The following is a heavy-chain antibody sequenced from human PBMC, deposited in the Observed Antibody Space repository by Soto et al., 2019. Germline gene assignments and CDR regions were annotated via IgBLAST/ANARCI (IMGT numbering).Heavy chain of an antibody. V-gene: IGHV3-48*03. CDR1: GFTFSTYH. CDR3: ARDGATVAINYHSAMDA. CDR2: IHSCGSRI. D-gene: IGHD2-15*01. J-gene: IGHJ6*03. Sequence: EVQLVESGGGLVQPGGSLILSCAASGFTFSTYHMNWVRQAPGKGLEGVSYIHSCGSRIYYADSVKGRFTLSRDNAKNSLYLQMSSLRAEDTAVYYSARDGATVAINYHSAMDAGGKGPTVT.